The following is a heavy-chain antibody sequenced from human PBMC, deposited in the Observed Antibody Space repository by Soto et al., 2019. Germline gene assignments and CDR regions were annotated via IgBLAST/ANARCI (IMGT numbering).Heavy chain of an antibody. CDR1: GGTFSSYA. D-gene: IGHD1-26*01. CDR2: IIPIFGTA. CDR3: ARDFTSYSGSYFFDY. Sequence: GASVKVSCKASGGTFSSYAISWVRQAPGQGLEWMGGIIPIFGTANYAQKFQGRVTITADKSTSTAYMELSSLRSEDTAVYYCARDFTSYSGSYFFDYWGQGTLVTVSS. J-gene: IGHJ4*02. V-gene: IGHV1-69*06.